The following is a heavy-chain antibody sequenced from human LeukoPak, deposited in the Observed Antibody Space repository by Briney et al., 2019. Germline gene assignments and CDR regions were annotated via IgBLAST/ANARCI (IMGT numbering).Heavy chain of an antibody. D-gene: IGHD4-11*01. Sequence: SETLSLTCTVSGGSISSGGYYWSWIRQHPGKGLEWIGYIYYSGSTYYNPSLKSGVTISVDTSKNQFSLKLSSVTAADTAVYYCARGGASGSNYVSRAFDYWGQGTLVTVSS. J-gene: IGHJ4*02. CDR1: GGSISSGGYY. CDR3: ARGGASGSNYVSRAFDY. CDR2: IYYSGST. V-gene: IGHV4-31*03.